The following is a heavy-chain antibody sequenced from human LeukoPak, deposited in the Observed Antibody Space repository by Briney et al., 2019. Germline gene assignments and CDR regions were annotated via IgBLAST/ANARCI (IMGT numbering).Heavy chain of an antibody. V-gene: IGHV3-66*01. J-gene: IGHJ4*02. D-gene: IGHD2-8*01. CDR3: ARDAPNDAEAFLDY. CDR1: GLTVSGNC. Sequence: GGSLRLSCAASGLTVSGNCMNWVRQAPGKGLEWVSAIFTDDTTYYGDSVKGRFTIFRDNSKNTLYLQMNSLRAEDTAVYYCARDAPNDAEAFLDYWGQGTLVSVSS. CDR2: IFTDDTT.